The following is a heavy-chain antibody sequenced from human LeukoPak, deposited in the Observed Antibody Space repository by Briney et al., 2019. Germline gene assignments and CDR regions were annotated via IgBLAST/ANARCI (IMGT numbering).Heavy chain of an antibody. Sequence: ASVKVSCKASGYTFTGYYMHWVRQAPGQGLEWMGWINPNSGGTNYAQKFQGRATMTRDTSISTAYMELSRLRSDDTAVYYCARVRGPFDWLFPFDYWGQGTLVTVSS. D-gene: IGHD3-9*01. J-gene: IGHJ4*02. CDR3: ARVRGPFDWLFPFDY. V-gene: IGHV1-2*02. CDR2: INPNSGGT. CDR1: GYTFTGYY.